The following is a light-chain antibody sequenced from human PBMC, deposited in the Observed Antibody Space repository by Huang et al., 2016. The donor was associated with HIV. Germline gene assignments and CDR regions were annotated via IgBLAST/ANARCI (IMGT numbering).Light chain of an antibody. CDR2: ASS. J-gene: IGKJ4*01. CDR3: QQSYSSLT. Sequence: DIQMTQSPSSLSASVGDRVTITCRASHSISSDLNWYQQKPGKAPKLRIYASSSMQSGVPSRFSGSGSGTDFTLTISSLQPEDFATYYCQQSYSSLTFGGGTKVEIK. V-gene: IGKV1-39*01. CDR1: HSISSD.